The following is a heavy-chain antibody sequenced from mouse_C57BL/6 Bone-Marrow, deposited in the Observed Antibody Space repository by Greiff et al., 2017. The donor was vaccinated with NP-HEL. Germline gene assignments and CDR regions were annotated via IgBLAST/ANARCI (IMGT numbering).Heavy chain of an antibody. V-gene: IGHV14-4*01. CDR1: GFNIKDDY. CDR3: TPYYYGSKDY. Sequence: VQLQQSGAELVRPGASVKLSCTASGFNIKDDYMHWVKQRPEQGLEWIGWIDPGNGDTEYASKFQGKATITADTSSNTAYLQLSSLTSEDTAVYYCTPYYYGSKDYWGQGTTLTVSS. J-gene: IGHJ2*01. CDR2: IDPGNGDT. D-gene: IGHD1-1*01.